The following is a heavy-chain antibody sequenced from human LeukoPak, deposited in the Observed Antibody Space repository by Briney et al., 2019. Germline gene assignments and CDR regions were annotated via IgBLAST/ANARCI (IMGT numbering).Heavy chain of an antibody. J-gene: IGHJ4*02. Sequence: PGGSLRLSCAASGFTFSTYAMSWVRQAPGKGLEWVSAISGSGGTTYYAASVKGRFTISRDNSKNTLYLQMNSLRAEDTAVYYCTKGYNSAWLPFDYWGQGTLVTVSS. CDR3: TKGYNSAWLPFDY. V-gene: IGHV3-23*01. D-gene: IGHD6-19*01. CDR2: ISGSGGTT. CDR1: GFTFSTYA.